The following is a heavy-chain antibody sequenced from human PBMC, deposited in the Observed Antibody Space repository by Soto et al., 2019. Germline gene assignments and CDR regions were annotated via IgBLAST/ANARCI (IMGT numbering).Heavy chain of an antibody. D-gene: IGHD1-20*01. CDR2: INDSGST. Sequence: QAQRQQWGAGLLKHAETLSLTCAVYGGSFSGYYWSWIRQPTGKGLEWIGEINDSGSTNYNPSLKSRVTISVDTSKNQFSLQLSSVTAADTAVYYCARRHNWKGFDYWGQGTLVTVSS. J-gene: IGHJ4*02. V-gene: IGHV4-34*01. CDR1: GGSFSGYY. CDR3: ARRHNWKGFDY.